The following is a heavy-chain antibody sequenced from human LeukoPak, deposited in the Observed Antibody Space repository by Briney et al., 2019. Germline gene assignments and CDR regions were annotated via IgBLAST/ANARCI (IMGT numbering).Heavy chain of an antibody. CDR3: TRVGHIDEGIDY. V-gene: IGHV3-7*04. D-gene: IGHD3-9*01. Sequence: GGSLRLSCVASGFPFSSYWMTWVRQAPGKGLEWVANIKQDGSKKSYVDSVKGRFTISRDNAKNSLYPQMNSLRAEDTAIYYCTRVGHIDEGIDYWGQGTLVTVSS. CDR2: IKQDGSKK. J-gene: IGHJ4*02. CDR1: GFPFSSYW.